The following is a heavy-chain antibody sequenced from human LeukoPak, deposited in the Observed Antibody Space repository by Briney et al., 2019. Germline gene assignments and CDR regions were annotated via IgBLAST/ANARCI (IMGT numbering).Heavy chain of an antibody. J-gene: IGHJ3*02. D-gene: IGHD2/OR15-2a*01. V-gene: IGHV1-69*01. CDR3: ARVSKGGDAFDI. CDR2: IIPIFGTA. CDR1: RRYD. Sequence: RRYDIIYVGGRRGLRIEWMGGIIPIFGTANYAQKFQGRVTITADESTSTAYMELSSLRSEDTAVYYCARVSKGGDAFDIWGQGTMVTVSS.